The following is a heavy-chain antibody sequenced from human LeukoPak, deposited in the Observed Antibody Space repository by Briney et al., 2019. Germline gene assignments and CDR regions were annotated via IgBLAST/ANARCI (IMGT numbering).Heavy chain of an antibody. Sequence: HPGGSLRLSCAVSGITLSNYGMSWVRQAPGKGLEWVAGISGSGGGTNYADSVKGRFTISRDNSENTLYLQMNSLRAEDTAVYFCAKRGVVIRVILVGFHKEAYYFDSWGQGALVTVSS. CDR3: AKRGVVIRVILVGFHKEAYYFDS. J-gene: IGHJ4*02. CDR1: GITLSNYG. V-gene: IGHV3-23*01. CDR2: ISGSGGGT. D-gene: IGHD3-22*01.